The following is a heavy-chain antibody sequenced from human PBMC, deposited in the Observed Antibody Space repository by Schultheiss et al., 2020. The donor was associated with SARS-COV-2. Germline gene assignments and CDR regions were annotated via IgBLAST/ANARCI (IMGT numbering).Heavy chain of an antibody. D-gene: IGHD4-17*01. CDR1: GYSFTSYA. V-gene: IGHV1-69*01. CDR3: ARQLNGDYEGAGCFDL. Sequence: GGSLRLSCEGSGYSFTSYAISWVRQAPGQGLEWMGGIIPIFGTANYAQKFQGRVTLTADESTGTAYMELSRLRSDDTAVYYCARQLNGDYEGAGCFDLWGRGTLVTVSS. CDR2: IIPIFGTA. J-gene: IGHJ2*01.